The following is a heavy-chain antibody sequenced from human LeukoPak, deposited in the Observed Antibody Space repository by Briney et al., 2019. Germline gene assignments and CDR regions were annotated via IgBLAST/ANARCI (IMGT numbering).Heavy chain of an antibody. J-gene: IGHJ4*02. V-gene: IGHV3-23*01. CDR2: ISGSGNST. CDR3: AKDQEYSYNAARGFFDY. CDR1: GFTFSSYA. Sequence: GGSLRLSCAASGFTFSSYAMSWVRQAPGKGLEWVSFISGSGNSTFYADSVKGRFTISRDNSKNTLYLQMNSLRVEDTAIYYCAKDQEYSYNAARGFFDYWGQGTLVTVSS. D-gene: IGHD5-18*01.